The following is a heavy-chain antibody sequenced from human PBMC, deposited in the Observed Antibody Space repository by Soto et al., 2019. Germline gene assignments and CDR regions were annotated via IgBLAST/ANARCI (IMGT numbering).Heavy chain of an antibody. J-gene: IGHJ4*02. CDR3: ARDHTSPGITGDK. CDR1: GFTFSDYW. Sequence: GSLRLSCAASGFTFSDYWMSWVRQAPGKGLEWVADIKQDGSEKHYVDSVKGRFIISRDNVKNSLYLYMNSLRADDAAVYYCARDHTSPGITGDKWGQGTPVTVSS. V-gene: IGHV3-7*01. D-gene: IGHD3-16*01. CDR2: IKQDGSEK.